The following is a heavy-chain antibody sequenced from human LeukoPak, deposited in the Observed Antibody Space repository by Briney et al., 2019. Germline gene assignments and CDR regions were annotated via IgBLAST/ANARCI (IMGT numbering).Heavy chain of an antibody. CDR2: IKQDGSEK. V-gene: IGHV3-7*01. D-gene: IGHD6-13*01. J-gene: IGHJ2*01. Sequence: GGSLRLSCAASGFTLSSYWMSWVRQAPGKGLEWVANIKQDGSEKYYADSVKGRFTISRDNSKNSLYLQMNSLRAEDTAVYYCARGTWYSSSWYDWYFDLWGRGTLVTVSS. CDR1: GFTLSSYW. CDR3: ARGTWYSSSWYDWYFDL.